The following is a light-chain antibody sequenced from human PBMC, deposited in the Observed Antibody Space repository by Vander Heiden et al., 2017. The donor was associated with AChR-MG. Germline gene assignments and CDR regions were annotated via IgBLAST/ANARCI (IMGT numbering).Light chain of an antibody. CDR1: QSISSW. J-gene: IGKJ5*01. CDR2: KAS. CDR3: QQYSSFPVT. V-gene: IGKV1-5*03. Sequence: DIHITQSPSTLSASVGDRVTITCRASQSISSWLSWYQQKPGKAPKMLIDKASSLESGVPSRFGGSGSGTEFTLTISSLQPEDFATYYCQQYSSFPVTFGQGTRLDIK.